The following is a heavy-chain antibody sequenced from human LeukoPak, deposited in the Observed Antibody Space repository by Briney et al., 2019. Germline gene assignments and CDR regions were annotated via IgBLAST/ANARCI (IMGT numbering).Heavy chain of an antibody. CDR1: GITSSNVV. V-gene: IGHV3-15*01. CDR3: TASMSRGVTAARN. J-gene: IGHJ4*02. CDR2: IKAKIDGGTT. D-gene: IGHD2-21*02. Sequence: PGGSLRLSCAASGITSSNVVMSWVRQAPGKGLEWIGRIKAKIDGGTTAYAAPVNGRFTISRDDSQNMLFLHMNSLETEDAALYYCTASMSRGVTAARNWGQGTLVTVSS.